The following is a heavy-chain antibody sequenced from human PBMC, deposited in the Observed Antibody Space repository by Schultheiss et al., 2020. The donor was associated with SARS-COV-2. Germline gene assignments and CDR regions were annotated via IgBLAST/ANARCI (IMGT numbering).Heavy chain of an antibody. CDR3: ANLPRPGY. CDR2: IYTSGST. Sequence: SETLSLTCTVSGGSISSGGYSWSWIRQPAGKGLEWIGRIYTSGSTYYNPSLKSRVTISVDTSKNQFSLKLSSVTAADTAVYYCANLPRPGYWGQGTLVTVSS. V-gene: IGHV4-61*02. J-gene: IGHJ4*02. CDR1: GGSISSGGYS.